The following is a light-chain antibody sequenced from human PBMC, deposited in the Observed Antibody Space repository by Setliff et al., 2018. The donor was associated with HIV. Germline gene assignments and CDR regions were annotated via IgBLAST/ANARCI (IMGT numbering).Light chain of an antibody. V-gene: IGLV2-11*01. CDR1: SSDVGTYNF. CDR2: DVT. Sequence: QSALTQPRSVSGSPGQSVTISCSGFSSDVGTYNFVSWHQQHPGKAPKLMIYDVTKRPSGVPDRFSGSKSANTASLTISGLQAEDEADYYCCSSAGTYTYVFGTGTKVTVL. J-gene: IGLJ1*01. CDR3: CSSAGTYTYV.